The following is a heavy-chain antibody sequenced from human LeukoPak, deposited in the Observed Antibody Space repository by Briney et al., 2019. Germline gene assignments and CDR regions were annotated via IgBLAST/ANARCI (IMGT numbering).Heavy chain of an antibody. J-gene: IGHJ4*02. CDR3: AREISYYYDSSGYSPKFDY. CDR1: GDSISSGDYY. Sequence: SETLSLTCTVSGDSISSGDYYWSWIRQPAGKGLEWIGRIYTSGSTNYNPSLKSRVTMSVDTSKNQFSLKLSSVTAADTAVYYCAREISYYYDSSGYSPKFDYWGQGTLVTVSS. V-gene: IGHV4-61*02. D-gene: IGHD3-22*01. CDR2: IYTSGST.